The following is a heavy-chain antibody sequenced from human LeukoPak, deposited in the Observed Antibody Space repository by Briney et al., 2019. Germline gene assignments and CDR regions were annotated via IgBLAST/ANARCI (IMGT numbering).Heavy chain of an antibody. CDR2: MNPNSGNT. CDR1: GYTFTSYD. CDR3: ARAAGTSTFWFDP. Sequence: GASVKVSCKASGYTFTSYDINWVRQATGQGLEWMGWMNPNSGNTGYAQKFQGRVTMTRNTSISTAHMELSSLRSEDTAVYYCARAAGTSTFWFDPWGQGTLVTVSS. J-gene: IGHJ5*02. V-gene: IGHV1-8*01. D-gene: IGHD6-13*01.